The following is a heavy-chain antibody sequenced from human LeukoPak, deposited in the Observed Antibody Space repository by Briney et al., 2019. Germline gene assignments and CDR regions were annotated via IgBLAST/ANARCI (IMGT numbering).Heavy chain of an antibody. CDR3: AAFSLGDYDYGDYTDAFDI. CDR1: GFTFTSSA. D-gene: IGHD4-17*01. Sequence: LVKVSCKASGFTFTSSAMQWVRQARGQRLEWIGWIVVGSGNTNYAQKFQERVTITRDMSTSTAYMELSSLRSEDTAVYYCAAFSLGDYDYGDYTDAFDIWGQGTMVTVSS. V-gene: IGHV1-58*02. CDR2: IVVGSGNT. J-gene: IGHJ3*02.